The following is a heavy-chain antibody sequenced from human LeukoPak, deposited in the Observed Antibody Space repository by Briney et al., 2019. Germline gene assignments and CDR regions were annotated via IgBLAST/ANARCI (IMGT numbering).Heavy chain of an antibody. D-gene: IGHD2-2*03. CDR3: ARHSPGYCSSTSCNWFDP. V-gene: IGHV5-51*01. Sequence: GESLEISCKGSGYSFTSYWIGWVRPMPGKGLEWMGIIYPGDSDTRYSPSFQGQVTISADKSISTAYLQWSSLKASDTAMYYCARHSPGYCSSTSCNWFDPWGQGTLVTVSS. J-gene: IGHJ5*02. CDR2: IYPGDSDT. CDR1: GYSFTSYW.